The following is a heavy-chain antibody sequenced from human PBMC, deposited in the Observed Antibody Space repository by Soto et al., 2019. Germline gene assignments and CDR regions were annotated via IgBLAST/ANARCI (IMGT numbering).Heavy chain of an antibody. CDR2: ISYSGST. CDR1: GGAINSGANY. Sequence: SETLSLTCNVSGGAINSGANYWSWIRQPLGKGLEWIGYISYSGSTYYNPSLKSRVTISADTSRNQFSLNLRSVTASDTAVYYCVRRSTASYWYFGLWGRGTLVTVSS. V-gene: IGHV4-30-4*08. CDR3: VRRSTASYWYFGL. J-gene: IGHJ2*01. D-gene: IGHD2-2*01.